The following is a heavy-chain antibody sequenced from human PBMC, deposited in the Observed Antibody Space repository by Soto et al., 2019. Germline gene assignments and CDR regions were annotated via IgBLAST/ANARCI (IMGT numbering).Heavy chain of an antibody. CDR3: ARHRLAARDYYYGMDV. CDR1: GYSFTSYW. CDR2: IDPSDSYT. D-gene: IGHD6-6*01. V-gene: IGHV5-10-1*04. J-gene: IGHJ6*02. Sequence: GESLKISCKGSGYSFTSYWISWVRQMPGKGLEWMGRIDPSDSYTNYSPSFQGQVTISADKSISTAYLQWSSLKASDTAMYYCARHRLAARDYYYGMDVWGQGTTVTVSS.